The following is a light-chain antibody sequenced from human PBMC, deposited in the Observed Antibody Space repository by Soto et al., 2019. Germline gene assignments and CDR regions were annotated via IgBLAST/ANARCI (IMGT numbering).Light chain of an antibody. Sequence: LLLPPSAGPLSLSPVSLSSSCCVYSQSVSSSYLAWYQQKPGQAHRLLIYGASSRATGIPDRFSGSGSGTDYTLTLSRLEPEEFAVYYCQQYGSSSWTFGHGTKVDI. CDR3: QQYGSSSWT. CDR1: QSVSSSY. V-gene: IGKV3-20*01. CDR2: GAS. J-gene: IGKJ1*01.